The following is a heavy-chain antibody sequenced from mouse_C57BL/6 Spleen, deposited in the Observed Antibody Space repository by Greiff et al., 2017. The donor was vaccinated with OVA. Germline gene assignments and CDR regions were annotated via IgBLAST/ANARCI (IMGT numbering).Heavy chain of an antibody. V-gene: IGHV3-6*01. J-gene: IGHJ4*01. D-gene: IGHD2-1*01. CDR2: ISYDGSN. CDR1: GYSITSGYY. CDR3: AREDGNYFMDY. Sequence: EVQLQQSGPGLVKPSQSLSLTCSVTGYSITSGYYWNWIRQFPGNKLEWMGYISYDGSNNYNPSLKNRISITRDTSKNQFFLKLNSVTTEDTATYYCAREDGNYFMDYWGQGTSVTVSS.